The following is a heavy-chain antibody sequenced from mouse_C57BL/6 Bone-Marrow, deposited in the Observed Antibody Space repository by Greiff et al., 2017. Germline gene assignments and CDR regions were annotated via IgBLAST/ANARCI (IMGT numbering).Heavy chain of an antibody. CDR3: ARWAITTVVADWYFDV. Sequence: VQLQQSGAELVKPGASVKLSCKASGYTFTSYWMHWVKQRPGRGLEWIGRIDPNSGGTKYNEKFKSKATLTVDKPSSTAYMQLSSLTSEDSAVYYCARWAITTVVADWYFDVWGTGTTVTVSS. CDR1: GYTFTSYW. D-gene: IGHD1-1*01. J-gene: IGHJ1*03. CDR2: IDPNSGGT. V-gene: IGHV1-72*01.